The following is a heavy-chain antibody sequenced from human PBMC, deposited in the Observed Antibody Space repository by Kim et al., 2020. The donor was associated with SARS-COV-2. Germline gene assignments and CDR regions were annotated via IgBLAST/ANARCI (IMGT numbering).Heavy chain of an antibody. Sequence: NYAVESQGRDTITADKSTSTAYMELSSLRSEDTAVYYCARDRDWNDAFDIWGQGTMVTVSS. CDR3: ARDRDWNDAFDI. V-gene: IGHV1-69*04. J-gene: IGHJ3*02. D-gene: IGHD1-1*01.